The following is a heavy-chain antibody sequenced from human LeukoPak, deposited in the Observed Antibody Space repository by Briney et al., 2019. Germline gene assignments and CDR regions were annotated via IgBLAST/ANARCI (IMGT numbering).Heavy chain of an antibody. CDR2: TYYRSKWYN. CDR3: AREGPGFDY. V-gene: IGHV6-1*01. J-gene: IGHJ4*02. Sequence: SQTLSLTCAISGDIVSSNSVAWNWIRQSPSRGLEWLGRTYYRSKWYNDYAVSVKSRISINPDTSKNQFSLQLNSVTAEDTAVYYCAREGPGFDYWGQGTLVTVSS. CDR1: GDIVSSNSVA.